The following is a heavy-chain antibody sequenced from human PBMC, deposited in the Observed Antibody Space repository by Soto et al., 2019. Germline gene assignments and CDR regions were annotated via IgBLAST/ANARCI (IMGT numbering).Heavy chain of an antibody. D-gene: IGHD6-13*01. Sequence: GGSLRLSCTASGFTFGDYAMSWFRQAPGKGLEWVGFIRSKAYGGTTEYAASVKGRFTISRDDSKSIAYLQMNSLKTEDTAVYYCTRDLWQQLGKNFDYWGQGTLVTVSS. CDR3: TRDLWQQLGKNFDY. CDR1: GFTFGDYA. CDR2: IRSKAYGGTT. V-gene: IGHV3-49*03. J-gene: IGHJ4*02.